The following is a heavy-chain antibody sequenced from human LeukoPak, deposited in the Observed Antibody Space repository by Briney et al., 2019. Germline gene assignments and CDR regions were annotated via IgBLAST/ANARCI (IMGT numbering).Heavy chain of an antibody. J-gene: IGHJ3*02. D-gene: IGHD5-18*01. V-gene: IGHV3-23*01. Sequence: TGGSLRLSCAASGFTFSSYAMSWVRQAPGKGLEWVSAISGSGGSTYYADSVKGRFTISRDNSKNTLYLQMNSLRAEDTAVYYCAKDRGGTDTAMYYHAFDIWGQGTMVTVSS. CDR2: ISGSGGST. CDR3: AKDRGGTDTAMYYHAFDI. CDR1: GFTFSSYA.